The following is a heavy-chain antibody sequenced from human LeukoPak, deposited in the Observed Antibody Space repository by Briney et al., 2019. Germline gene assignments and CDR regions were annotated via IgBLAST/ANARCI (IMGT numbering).Heavy chain of an antibody. CDR1: GGSFSGYY. D-gene: IGHD3-22*01. CDR2: INHSGST. Sequence: SETLSLTCAVYGGSFSGYYWSWIRQPPGKGLEWIGEINHSGSTNYNPSLKSRVTISVDTSKNQFSLKLSSVTAADTAVYYCARMTYYYDSSGYYYGWIFDYWGQGTLVTVSS. CDR3: ARMTYYYDSSGYYYGWIFDY. J-gene: IGHJ4*02. V-gene: IGHV4-34*01.